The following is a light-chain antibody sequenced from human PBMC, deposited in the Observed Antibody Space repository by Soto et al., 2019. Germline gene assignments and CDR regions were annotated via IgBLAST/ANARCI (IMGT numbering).Light chain of an antibody. CDR3: QQANSFPIT. J-gene: IGKJ5*01. CDR1: QRLNW. V-gene: IGKV1-12*01. CDR2: EAT. Sequence: DIQMTQFPSSVSASLGDRVTITCRASQRLNWLAWYQQKPGKAPKLLIYEATNLQSGVPPRFSGSGSGTDFTLTISSLQPEDFATYFCQQANSFPITFGLGTRLEIK.